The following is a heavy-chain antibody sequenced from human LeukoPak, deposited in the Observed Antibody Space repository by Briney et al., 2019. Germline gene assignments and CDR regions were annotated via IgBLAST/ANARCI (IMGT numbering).Heavy chain of an antibody. J-gene: IGHJ6*03. CDR1: GYTFTSYG. CDR2: ISAYNGNT. V-gene: IGHV1-18*01. D-gene: IGHD4-17*01. CDR3: ARANDYGDPLPRYMDV. Sequence: ASVKVSCQASGYTFTSYGISWVRQAPGQGLEWMGWISAYNGNTNYAQKLQGRVTITTDTSTSTAYMELRSLRSDDTAVYYCARANDYGDPLPRYMDVWGKGTTVTVSS.